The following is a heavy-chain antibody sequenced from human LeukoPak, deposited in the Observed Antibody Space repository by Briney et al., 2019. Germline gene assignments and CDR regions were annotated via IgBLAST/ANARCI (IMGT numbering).Heavy chain of an antibody. CDR2: ISGSGSST. D-gene: IGHD3/OR15-3a*01. CDR1: GFTFSSYA. CDR3: ATDGQVWFQGGLDH. J-gene: IGHJ4*02. Sequence: GGSLRLSCAASGFTFSSYAMSWVRQAPGKGLEWVSAISGSGSSTYYADSVKGRFTISRDNSKNTLYLQLNSLRAEDTAVYYCATDGQVWFQGGLDHWGQGTLVTVSS. V-gene: IGHV3-23*01.